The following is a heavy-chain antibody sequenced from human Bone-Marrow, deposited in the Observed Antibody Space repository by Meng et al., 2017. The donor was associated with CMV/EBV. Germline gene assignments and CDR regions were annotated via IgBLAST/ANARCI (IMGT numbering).Heavy chain of an antibody. CDR1: GFTFDDYG. D-gene: IGHD2-21*01. CDR2: INWNGGST. CDR3: AILPGIVTSTDY. J-gene: IGHJ4*02. Sequence: GESLKISCAASGFTFDDYGMSWVRQAPGKGLEWVSGINWNGGSTGYADSVKGRFTISRDNAKNSLYLQMNSLRAEDTALYYCAILPGIVTSTDYCGQGTLVTASS. V-gene: IGHV3-20*04.